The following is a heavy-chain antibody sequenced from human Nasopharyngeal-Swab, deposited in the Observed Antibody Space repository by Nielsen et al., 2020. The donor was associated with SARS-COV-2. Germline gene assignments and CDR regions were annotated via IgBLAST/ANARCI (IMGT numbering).Heavy chain of an antibody. V-gene: IGHV3-23*01. CDR1: GFTFSSYA. J-gene: IGHJ4*02. CDR2: ISGSGGST. CDR3: AKGGRIAVAGNA. Sequence: GESLKISCAASGFTFSSYAMSRVRQAPGKGLEWVSAISGSGGSTYYADSVKGRFTISRDNSKNTLYLQMNSLRAEDTAVYYCAKGGRIAVAGNAGGQGTLVTVSS. D-gene: IGHD6-19*01.